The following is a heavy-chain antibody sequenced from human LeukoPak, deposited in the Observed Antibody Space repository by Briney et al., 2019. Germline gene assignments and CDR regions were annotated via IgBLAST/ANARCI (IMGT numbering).Heavy chain of an antibody. V-gene: IGHV3-30*18. CDR3: AKDRNYVATLDY. CDR1: AFTFSIYG. Sequence: PGRSLRLSCAASAFTFSIYGMHWVRRAPGKGLEWVAAVSYDGRNKYFTESVKGRFTISRDNSKNTLYLQMNSLRAEDTAVYYCAKDRNYVATLDYWGQGTLVTVSS. J-gene: IGHJ4*02. CDR2: VSYDGRNK. D-gene: IGHD3-10*02.